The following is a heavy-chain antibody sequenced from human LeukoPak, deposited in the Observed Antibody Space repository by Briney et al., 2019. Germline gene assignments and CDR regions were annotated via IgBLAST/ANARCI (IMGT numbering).Heavy chain of an antibody. V-gene: IGHV4-38-2*02. CDR2: VFQLQTVRT. D-gene: IGHD2-8*01. CDR1: GSSITSTYY. CDR3: ARVLHAPKFIDS. J-gene: IGHJ4*02. Sequence: PSETLSLTCTVSGSSITSTYYWGWFRQPPGKGLEWIATVFQLQTVRTFYNPSLESRVTMSLDTSQNQFSLNLTSVTAADTALYFCARVLHAPKFIDSWGQGTLVTVSS.